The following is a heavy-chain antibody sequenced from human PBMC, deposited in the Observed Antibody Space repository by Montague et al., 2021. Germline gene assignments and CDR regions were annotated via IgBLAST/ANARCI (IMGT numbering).Heavy chain of an antibody. CDR1: GFTFSSYD. Sequence: SLRLSCAASGFTFSSYDMHWVRQATGKGLEWVSAIGTAGDTYYPGSVKGRFTISRENAKNSLYLQMNSLRAGDTAVYYCARGARSSGYYGYYYYYGMDVWGQGTTVTVSS. V-gene: IGHV3-13*04. CDR2: IGTAGDT. J-gene: IGHJ6*02. D-gene: IGHD3-22*01. CDR3: ARGARSSGYYGYYYYYGMDV.